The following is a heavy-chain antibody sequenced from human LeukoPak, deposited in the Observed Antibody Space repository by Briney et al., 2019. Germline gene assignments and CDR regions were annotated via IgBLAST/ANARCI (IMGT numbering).Heavy chain of an antibody. Sequence: SETLSLTCTVSGYSISSGYYWGWIRQPPGKGLEWIGSIYHSGSTYYNPSLKNRVTISVDTSKNQFSLKLSSVTAADTAVYYCARAHYDILTGYQNWFDPWGQGTLVTVSS. CDR3: ARAHYDILTGYQNWFDP. J-gene: IGHJ5*02. V-gene: IGHV4-38-2*02. CDR1: GYSISSGYY. CDR2: IYHSGST. D-gene: IGHD3-9*01.